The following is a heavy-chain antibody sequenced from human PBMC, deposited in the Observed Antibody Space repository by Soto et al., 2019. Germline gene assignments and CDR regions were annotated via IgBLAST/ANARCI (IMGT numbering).Heavy chain of an antibody. CDR2: ISWNSGSI. CDR3: AKEGYCSSTSCYPPYYYYYYYMDV. Sequence: GGSLRLSCAASGFTFDDYAMHWVRQAPGKGLEWVSGISWNSGSIGYADSVKGRFTISRDNAKNSLYLQMNSLRAEDTALYYCAKEGYCSSTSCYPPYYYYYYYMDVWGKGTTVTVSS. CDR1: GFTFDDYA. J-gene: IGHJ6*03. V-gene: IGHV3-9*01. D-gene: IGHD2-2*01.